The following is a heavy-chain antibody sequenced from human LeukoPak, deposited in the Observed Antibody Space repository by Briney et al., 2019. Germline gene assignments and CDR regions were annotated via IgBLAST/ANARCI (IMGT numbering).Heavy chain of an antibody. V-gene: IGHV4-61*02. D-gene: IGHD5/OR15-5a*01. CDR2: IYTSGST. CDR1: GGSVSSGSYY. CDR3: ARDVLPGNWFDP. J-gene: IGHJ5*02. Sequence: PSETLSLTCTVSGGSVSSGSYYWSWIRQPAGKGLEWIGRIYTSGSTNYNPSLKSRVTMSVDTSKNQFSLKLSSVTAADTAVYYCARDVLPGNWFDPWGQGTLVTVSS.